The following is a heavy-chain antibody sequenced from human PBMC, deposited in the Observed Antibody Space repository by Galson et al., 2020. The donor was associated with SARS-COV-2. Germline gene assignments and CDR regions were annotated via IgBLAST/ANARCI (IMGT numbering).Heavy chain of an antibody. Sequence: SETLSLTCAVSGGSISSSNWWSWVRKPPGKGLEWIGEIYHSGSTNYNPSLKSRVTISVDKSKNQFSLKLSSVTAADTAVYYCASRLGAHYDILTGYYSYYYGMDVWGQGTTVTVSS. CDR3: ASRLGAHYDILTGYYSYYYGMDV. V-gene: IGHV4-4*02. CDR1: GGSISSSNW. CDR2: IYHSGST. J-gene: IGHJ6*02. D-gene: IGHD3-9*01.